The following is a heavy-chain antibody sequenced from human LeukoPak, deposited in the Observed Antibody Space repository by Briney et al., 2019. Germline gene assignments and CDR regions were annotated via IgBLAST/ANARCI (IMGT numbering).Heavy chain of an antibody. D-gene: IGHD6-19*01. V-gene: IGHV3-30*06. CDR3: ARGGVYSSGSYYLYYFDY. Sequence: GGSLRLSCAASGFTFSSYGMHWVRQAPGKGLEWVALISYDGSNKYCADSVKGLFTISRDNSKNTLYLQMNSLRAEDTAVYYCARGGVYSSGSYYLYYFDYWGQGTLVTVSS. CDR1: GFTFSSYG. J-gene: IGHJ4*02. CDR2: ISYDGSNK.